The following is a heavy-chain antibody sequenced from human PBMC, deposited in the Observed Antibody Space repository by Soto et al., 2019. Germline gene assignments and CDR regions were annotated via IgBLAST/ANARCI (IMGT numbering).Heavy chain of an antibody. D-gene: IGHD3-22*01. CDR2: IYPGDSDT. Sequence: PGESLKISCKGSTYTFATYWIGWVRQMPGKGLEWMGLIYPGDSDTKYSPSFQGQVTISADKSISTAYLRWSSLKVSDTAMYYCATLSYYDSYSGFDYWGQGTLVTVSS. J-gene: IGHJ4*02. V-gene: IGHV5-51*01. CDR3: ATLSYYDSYSGFDY. CDR1: TYTFATYW.